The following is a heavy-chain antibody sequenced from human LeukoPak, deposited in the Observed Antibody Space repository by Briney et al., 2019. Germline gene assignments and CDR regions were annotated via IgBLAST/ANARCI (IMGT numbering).Heavy chain of an antibody. CDR1: GFTFSSYG. D-gene: IGHD3-22*01. CDR3: ARILYYYDSSGFDY. Sequence: GGSLRLSCAASGFTFSSYGMHWVRQAPGKGLEWVSGISWNSGSIGYADSVKGRFTISRDNAKNSLYLQMNSLRAEDTALYYCARILYYYDSSGFDYWGQGTLVTVSP. V-gene: IGHV3-9*01. J-gene: IGHJ4*02. CDR2: ISWNSGSI.